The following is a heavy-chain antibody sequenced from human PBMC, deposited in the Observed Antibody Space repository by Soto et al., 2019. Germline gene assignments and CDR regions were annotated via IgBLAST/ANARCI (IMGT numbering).Heavy chain of an antibody. Sequence: EVDLLESGGGLAQPGGSRSLSCAASGFSFSVFAMTWVRQAPGKGLEWVSRISGSGGSTYYADSVKGRFTISRDNSKNMLYLQINSLRGEDTAVYYCAKDWSGGASDVWGQGTMVIVSS. V-gene: IGHV3-23*01. D-gene: IGHD3-16*01. CDR2: ISGSGGST. CDR1: GFSFSVFA. CDR3: AKDWSGGASDV. J-gene: IGHJ3*01.